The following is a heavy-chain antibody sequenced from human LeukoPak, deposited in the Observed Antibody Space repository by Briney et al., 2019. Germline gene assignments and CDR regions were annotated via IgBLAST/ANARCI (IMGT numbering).Heavy chain of an antibody. Sequence: SETLSLTCAVYGGSFSGYYWSWIRQPPGKGLEWIGEINHSGSTNYNPSLKSRVTISVDTSKNQFSLKLSSVTAADTAVYYCAREDGLRYFDWSTGRFDYWGQGTLVTVSS. CDR2: INHSGST. V-gene: IGHV4-34*01. CDR1: GGSFSGYY. J-gene: IGHJ4*02. CDR3: AREDGLRYFDWSTGRFDY. D-gene: IGHD3-9*01.